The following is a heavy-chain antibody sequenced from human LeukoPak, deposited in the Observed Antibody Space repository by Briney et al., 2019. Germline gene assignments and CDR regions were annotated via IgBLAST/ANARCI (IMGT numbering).Heavy chain of an antibody. CDR1: GGTFSSYA. D-gene: IGHD6-13*01. Sequence: GASVKVSCKASGGTFSSYAISWVRQAPGQGLEWMGRIIPILGIANYARKFQGRVTITADKSTSTAYMELSSLRSEDTAVYYCARGEAAYYYYGMDVWGQGTTVTVSS. CDR3: ARGEAAYYYYGMDV. CDR2: IIPILGIA. V-gene: IGHV1-69*04. J-gene: IGHJ6*02.